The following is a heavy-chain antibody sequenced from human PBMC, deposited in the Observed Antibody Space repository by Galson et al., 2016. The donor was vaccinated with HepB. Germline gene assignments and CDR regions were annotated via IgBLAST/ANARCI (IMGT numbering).Heavy chain of an antibody. CDR2: ISYDGNNK. CDR1: GFTFSKNA. Sequence: SLRLSCAVSGFTFSKNAMHWVRQAPGQGLEWVAVISYDGNNKNYADSVKGRFTISRDNSKDTLYLQMNSLRPEDTAVYYCASNYRGKYYEGIDYWGQGTLVTVSS. V-gene: IGHV3-30-3*01. D-gene: IGHD3-3*01. J-gene: IGHJ4*02. CDR3: ASNYRGKYYEGIDY.